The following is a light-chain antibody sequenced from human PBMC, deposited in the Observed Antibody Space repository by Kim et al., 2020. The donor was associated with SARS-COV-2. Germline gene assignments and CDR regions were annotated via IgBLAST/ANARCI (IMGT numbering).Light chain of an antibody. CDR2: YDS. CDR3: QAWDSSSDQPV. Sequence: SYELTQPPSVSVAPGKTARITCGGNNIGSKSVHWYQQKPGQAPVLVIYYDSDRPSGIPERFSGSNSGNTATLTISRVEAGDEADYYCQAWDSSSDQPVFG. CDR1: NIGSKS. V-gene: IGLV3-21*04. J-gene: IGLJ3*02.